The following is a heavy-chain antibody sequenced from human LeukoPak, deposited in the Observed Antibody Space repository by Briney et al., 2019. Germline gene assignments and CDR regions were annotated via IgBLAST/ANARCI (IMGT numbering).Heavy chain of an antibody. CDR2: MNPNSGST. Sequence: ASVRVSCTASGYTFTSYDINWVRQATGQGLEWMGWMNPNSGSTGYAQKFQGRVTITRNTSISTAYMELSGLRSEDTAVYYCARGRSTGYPYYFEYWGQGTLVTVSS. V-gene: IGHV1-8*03. D-gene: IGHD5-12*01. CDR3: ARGRSTGYPYYFEY. CDR1: GYTFTSYD. J-gene: IGHJ4*02.